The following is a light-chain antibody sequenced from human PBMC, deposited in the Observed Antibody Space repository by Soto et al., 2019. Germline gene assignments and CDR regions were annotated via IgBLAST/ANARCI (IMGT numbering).Light chain of an antibody. V-gene: IGLV2-23*01. J-gene: IGLJ1*01. Sequence: QSVLTQPASVSGSPGQSITISCTGTSSDVGSYNLVSWYQQHPGTAPKLMIYEAFKRPSGVSNRFSGSKSGDTASLTISGLQAEDEADYYCCSYAGSTTLYVFGPGTKVTV. CDR1: SSDVGSYNL. CDR2: EAF. CDR3: CSYAGSTTLYV.